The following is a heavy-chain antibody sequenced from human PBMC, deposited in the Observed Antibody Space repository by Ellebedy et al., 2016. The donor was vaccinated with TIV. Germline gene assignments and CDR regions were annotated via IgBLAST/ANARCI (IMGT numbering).Heavy chain of an antibody. CDR3: AGLGEWEVPDL. Sequence: SETLSLXXTFYGESFSTYYWSWIRQPPGKGLEWIGQIVHSGSANYKPSFGSRVTISVDTSKNQFSLKLHSVTAADTAVYYCAGLGEWEVPDLWGQGTLVTVSS. D-gene: IGHD1-26*01. CDR2: IVHSGSA. V-gene: IGHV4-34*12. CDR1: GESFSTYY. J-gene: IGHJ5*02.